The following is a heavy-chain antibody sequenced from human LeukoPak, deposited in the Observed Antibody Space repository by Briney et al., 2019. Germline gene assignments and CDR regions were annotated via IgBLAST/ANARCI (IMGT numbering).Heavy chain of an antibody. Sequence: SETLSLTCTVSGGSISSYYWSWIRQPPGKGLEWIGYIYTSGSTNYNPSLKSRVTISVDTSKNQFSLKLSSVTAADTAVYYCATQETYYDFWSGYHNWFDPWGQGTLVTVSS. CDR1: GGSISSYY. D-gene: IGHD3-3*01. V-gene: IGHV4-4*09. CDR2: IYTSGST. CDR3: ATQETYYDFWSGYHNWFDP. J-gene: IGHJ5*02.